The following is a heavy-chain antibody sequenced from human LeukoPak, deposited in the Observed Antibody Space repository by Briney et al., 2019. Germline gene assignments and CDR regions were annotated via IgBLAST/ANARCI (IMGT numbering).Heavy chain of an antibody. CDR3: AKVATTDHWYFDL. V-gene: IGHV1-2*02. CDR1: AYTFTDYY. J-gene: IGHJ2*01. Sequence: GASVKVSCKASAYTFTDYYMHWVRQAPGQGLEWMGWINPNSGGTNYAQKFQGRVTVTRDTSISTAYMELSRVRSDDTAVYYCAKVATTDHWYFDLWGRGTLVTVSS. CDR2: INPNSGGT. D-gene: IGHD5-12*01.